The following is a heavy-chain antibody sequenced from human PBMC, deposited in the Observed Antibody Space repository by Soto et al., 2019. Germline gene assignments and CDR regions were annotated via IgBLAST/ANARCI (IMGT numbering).Heavy chain of an antibody. CDR2: ISGSGFKK. CDR1: GFIFENFG. J-gene: IGHJ5*02. V-gene: IGHV3-23*01. Sequence: GGSLRLSCAASGFIFENFGMSWVRQAPGKGLEWISSISGSGFKKYYADSVKGRFTISRDDSKSTVYLELNNLSAEDTAVYHCAKNQGVELVPLATVDWFDPWGQGSVVTVSS. D-gene: IGHD1-26*01. CDR3: AKNQGVELVPLATVDWFDP.